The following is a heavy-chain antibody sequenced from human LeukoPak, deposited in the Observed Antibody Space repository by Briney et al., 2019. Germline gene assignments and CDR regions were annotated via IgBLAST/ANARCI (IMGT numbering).Heavy chain of an antibody. D-gene: IGHD3-10*02. CDR3: AELGITMIGGV. V-gene: IGHV3-48*03. Sequence: GGSLRLSCAASGFTFSNYEMHWVRQAPGKGLEWISYISSSGSTIYYADSVKGRFTISRDNAKNSLYLQMNSLRAEDTAVYYCAELGITMIGGVWGKGTTVTISS. CDR1: GFTFSNYE. CDR2: ISSSGSTI. J-gene: IGHJ6*04.